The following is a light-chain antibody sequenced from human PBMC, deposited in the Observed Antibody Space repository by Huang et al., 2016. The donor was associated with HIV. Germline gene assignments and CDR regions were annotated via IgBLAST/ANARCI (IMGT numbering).Light chain of an antibody. CDR3: QQSYSALGLT. V-gene: IGKV1-39*01. CDR2: GAS. Sequence: DIQMTQSPSSLSASVGDRVTIACRASQSIGTSLNWYQQKPGKAPRLLIHGASSLQSGVQSRFSGSGSGTDFTLTISSLQPEDFATYYCQQSYSALGLTFGGGTKVEIK. J-gene: IGKJ4*02. CDR1: QSIGTS.